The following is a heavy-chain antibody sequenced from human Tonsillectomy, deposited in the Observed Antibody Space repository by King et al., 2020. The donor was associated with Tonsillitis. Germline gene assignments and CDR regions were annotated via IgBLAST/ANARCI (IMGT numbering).Heavy chain of an antibody. J-gene: IGHJ4*02. D-gene: IGHD5-12*01. V-gene: IGHV4-61*02. CDR1: GGSISSDSYY. CDR3: AIDRGYGFDY. CDR2: MYISGIT. Sequence: PLQESGPGLVKPSQTLSLTCTVSGGSISSDSYYWRWIRQPAGKGLEWIGRMYISGITNYNPSLESRVRISVDTSKTQVSLKLSSVTAADTAIYYCAIDRGYGFDYWGQGTLVTVSS.